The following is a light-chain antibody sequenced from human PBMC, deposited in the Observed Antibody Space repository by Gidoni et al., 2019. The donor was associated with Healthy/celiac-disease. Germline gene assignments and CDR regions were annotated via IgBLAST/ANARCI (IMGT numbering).Light chain of an antibody. CDR2: AAS. V-gene: IGKV1-39*01. CDR3: QQSYSTPRT. J-gene: IGKJ2*02. Sequence: DIQMTQSPSSLSASVGDRVTITCRASQSISSYLNWYQQKPGKAPQLLIYAASSLQSGVPSRFSGSGSGKDFTLTISSLQPEDFATYYCQQSYSTPRTFGQGTKLEIK. CDR1: QSISSY.